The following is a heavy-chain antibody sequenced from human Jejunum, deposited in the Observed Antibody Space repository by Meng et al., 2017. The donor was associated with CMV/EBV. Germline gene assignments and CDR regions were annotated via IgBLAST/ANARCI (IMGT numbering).Heavy chain of an antibody. CDR3: AKTGDGFTFDY. CDR2: ITSRGGNT. D-gene: IGHD2-21*02. J-gene: IGHJ4*02. Sequence: CAASGFSFSNYVMSWVRWAPGKGLQWVSGITSRGGNTYYLASVNGRFTISRDNSKNTLYLQMNSPRAEDTAIYYCAKTGDGFTFDYWGQGTVVTVSS. V-gene: IGHV3-23*01. CDR1: GFSFSNYV.